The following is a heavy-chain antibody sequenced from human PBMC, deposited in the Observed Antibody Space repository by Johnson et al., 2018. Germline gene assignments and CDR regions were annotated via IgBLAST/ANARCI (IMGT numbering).Heavy chain of an antibody. CDR2: INSDGSST. CDR3: ARPHYTFHPAAAFDI. Sequence: VQLVQSGGGLVQPGGSLRLSCAASGFTFSSYWIHWVRQAPGKGLVWVSRINSDGSSTNYADSVKGRFTISRNNAKNTLYLQMNSLRAEDTAVYYCARPHYTFHPAAAFDIWGQGTRVTVSS. J-gene: IGHJ3*02. D-gene: IGHD4-11*01. V-gene: IGHV3-74*02. CDR1: GFTFSSYW.